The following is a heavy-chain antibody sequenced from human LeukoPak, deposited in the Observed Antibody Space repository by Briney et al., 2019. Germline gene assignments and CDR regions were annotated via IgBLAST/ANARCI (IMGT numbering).Heavy chain of an antibody. J-gene: IGHJ4*02. V-gene: IGHV3-33*01. Sequence: PGGSLRLSCAASGFTFSSYGMHWVRQAPGKGLEWVAVIWYDGSNKYYADSVKGRFTISRDNSKNTLYLQMNSLRAEDTAVYYCARPTYSASYYWFDYWGQGTLVTVSS. CDR1: GFTFSSYG. CDR3: ARPTYSASYYWFDY. D-gene: IGHD1-26*01. CDR2: IWYDGSNK.